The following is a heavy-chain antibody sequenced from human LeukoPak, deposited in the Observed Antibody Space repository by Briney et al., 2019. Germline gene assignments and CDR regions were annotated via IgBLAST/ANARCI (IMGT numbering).Heavy chain of an antibody. CDR2: IKQDGSET. V-gene: IGHV3-7*01. D-gene: IGHD4-17*01. J-gene: IGHJ3*02. CDR1: GFTFSNYW. Sequence: GGSLRLSCAASGFTFSNYWMNWVRQPPGKGLEWVANIKQDGSETYYVDSVKGRFTISRDNSKNTLYLQMNSLRAEDTAVYYCARDGPLHDYGDPLYAFDIWGQGTMVTVSS. CDR3: ARDGPLHDYGDPLYAFDI.